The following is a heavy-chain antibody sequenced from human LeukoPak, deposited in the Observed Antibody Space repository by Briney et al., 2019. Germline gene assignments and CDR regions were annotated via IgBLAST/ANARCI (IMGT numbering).Heavy chain of an antibody. CDR3: ATGQLLAYVY. Sequence: PRRSLRLSCAASGLTFSNYYMHWVRQAPGKGLVWVSRINSDGSSTSYADSVKGRFTISRDNAKNTLFLQINSLRAEDTAVYYCATGQLLAYVYWGQGTLVTVSS. D-gene: IGHD6-13*01. CDR2: INSDGSST. J-gene: IGHJ4*02. V-gene: IGHV3-74*01. CDR1: GLTFSNYY.